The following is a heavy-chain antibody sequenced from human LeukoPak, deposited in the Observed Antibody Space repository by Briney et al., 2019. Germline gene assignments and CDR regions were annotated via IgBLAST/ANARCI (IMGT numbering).Heavy chain of an antibody. CDR3: ARGRYDSSGYYLYYYFDY. CDR1: GGSFSGYC. CDR2: INHSGST. J-gene: IGHJ4*02. D-gene: IGHD3-22*01. Sequence: SETLSLTCAVYGGSFSGYCWSWIRQPPGKGLEWIGEINHSGSTNYNPSLKSRVTISVDTSKNQFSLKLSSVTAADTAVYYCARGRYDSSGYYLYYYFDYWGQGTLVTVSS. V-gene: IGHV4-34*01.